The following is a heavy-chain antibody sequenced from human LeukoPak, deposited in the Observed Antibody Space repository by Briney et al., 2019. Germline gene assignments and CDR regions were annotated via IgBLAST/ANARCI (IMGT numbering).Heavy chain of an antibody. D-gene: IGHD6-13*01. Sequence: PGGSLRLSCAASGFTFSNYAMSWVRQDPGKGLEWVSSINPSSGSTYYADSVKGRFTISGDNSKNTLYLQMNSLRAEDTVVYYCAKEHMAAAVYYFDYWGQGTLVTVSS. CDR1: GFTFSNYA. J-gene: IGHJ4*02. CDR3: AKEHMAAAVYYFDY. V-gene: IGHV3-23*01. CDR2: INPSSGST.